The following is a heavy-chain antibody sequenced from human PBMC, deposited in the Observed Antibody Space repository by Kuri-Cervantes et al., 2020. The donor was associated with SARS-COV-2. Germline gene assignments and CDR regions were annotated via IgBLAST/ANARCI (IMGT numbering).Heavy chain of an antibody. Sequence: GGSLRLSCAASGFTFSSYAMHWVRQAPGKGLEWVAVISYDGSNKYYADSVKGRFTISRDNAKNSLYLQMNSLRAEDTAVYYCARGLFRQLAEFDYWGQGNLVTVSS. V-gene: IGHV3-30-3*01. D-gene: IGHD6-6*01. CDR3: ARGLFRQLAEFDY. CDR1: GFTFSSYA. J-gene: IGHJ4*02. CDR2: ISYDGSNK.